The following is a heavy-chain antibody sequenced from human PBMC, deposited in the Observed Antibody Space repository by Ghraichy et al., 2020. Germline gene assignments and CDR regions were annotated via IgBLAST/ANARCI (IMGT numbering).Heavy chain of an antibody. Sequence: SETLSLTCAVYGGSFSGYYWSWIRQPPGKGLEWIGEINHSGSTNYNPSLKSRVTISVDTSKNQFSLKLSSVTAADTAVYYCARAPTTQHNWFDPCGQGTLVAVSS. V-gene: IGHV4-34*01. J-gene: IGHJ5*02. CDR2: INHSGST. D-gene: IGHD1-14*01. CDR1: GGSFSGYY. CDR3: ARAPTTQHNWFDP.